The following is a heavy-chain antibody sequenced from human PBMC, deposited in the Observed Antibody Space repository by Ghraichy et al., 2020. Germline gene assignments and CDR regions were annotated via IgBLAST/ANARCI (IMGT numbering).Heavy chain of an antibody. CDR3: AHIGLPTQYSSSWYGTLDP. J-gene: IGHJ5*02. D-gene: IGHD6-13*01. Sequence: SGPTLVKPTQTLTLTCTFSGFSLSTSGVGVGWIRQPPGKALEWLALIYWDDDKRYSPSLKSRLTITKDTSKNQVVLTMTNMDPVDTATYYCAHIGLPTQYSSSWYGTLDPWGQGTLVTVSS. CDR1: GFSLSTSGVG. V-gene: IGHV2-5*02. CDR2: IYWDDDK.